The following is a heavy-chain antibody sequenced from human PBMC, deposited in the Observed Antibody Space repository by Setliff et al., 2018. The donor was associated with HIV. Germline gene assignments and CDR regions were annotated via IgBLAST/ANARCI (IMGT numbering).Heavy chain of an antibody. V-gene: IGHV1-18*01. Sequence: ASVKVSCKASGYSFSTNGISWVRQAPGQGLEWMGWISAYNGNTNYAQKFQGRVTTTTDTSTSTASMELRSLTSDDTAVYYCARDPPVVVRHLFDLWGQGTLVTVSS. CDR1: GYSFSTNG. CDR3: ARDPPVVVRHLFDL. J-gene: IGHJ4*02. D-gene: IGHD2-15*01. CDR2: ISAYNGNT.